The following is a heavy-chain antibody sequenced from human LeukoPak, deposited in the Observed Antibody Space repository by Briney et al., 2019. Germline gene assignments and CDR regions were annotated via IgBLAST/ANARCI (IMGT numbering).Heavy chain of an antibody. V-gene: IGHV3-7*01. D-gene: IGHD2-15*01. CDR2: IKQDGSEK. CDR1: GFTFSSYW. Sequence: PGGSLRLSCAASGFTFSSYWMSWVRQAPGKGLEWVANIKQDGSEKYYVDSVKGRFIISRDNSKNTLYLQMNSLRAEDAAVYYCARDGDYYYYMDVWGKGTTVTVSS. J-gene: IGHJ6*03. CDR3: ARDGDYYYYMDV.